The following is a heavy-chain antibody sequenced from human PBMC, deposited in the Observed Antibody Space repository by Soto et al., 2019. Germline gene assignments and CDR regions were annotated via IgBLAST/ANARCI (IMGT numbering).Heavy chain of an antibody. V-gene: IGHV3-23*01. CDR1: GFAFRNYG. Sequence: EVQLLGSGGGLVHPGGSLRLSCAASGFAFRNYGMSWVRQAPRKGLKWVSTISGSGGSTYYADSVKGRFTISRDNSKNTLYLQMNSLRAEDTAIYYCAKDTFDVPPGFDYWGQGTLVTVSS. CDR3: AKDTFDVPPGFDY. CDR2: ISGSGGST. J-gene: IGHJ4*02. D-gene: IGHD3-9*01.